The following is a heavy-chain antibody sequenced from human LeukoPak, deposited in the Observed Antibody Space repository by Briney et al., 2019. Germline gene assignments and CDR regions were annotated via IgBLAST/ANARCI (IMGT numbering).Heavy chain of an antibody. D-gene: IGHD1-26*01. Sequence: GGSLRLSCAASGFTFSSYAMSWVRQAPGKGLGWVSAISGSGDSTYYADSVKGRFTISRDNSKNTLYLQMNSLRAEDTAVYYCAKDSVYRYSGSYWTDLYYFDYWGQGTLVTVSS. CDR2: ISGSGDST. V-gene: IGHV3-23*01. CDR1: GFTFSSYA. CDR3: AKDSVYRYSGSYWTDLYYFDY. J-gene: IGHJ4*02.